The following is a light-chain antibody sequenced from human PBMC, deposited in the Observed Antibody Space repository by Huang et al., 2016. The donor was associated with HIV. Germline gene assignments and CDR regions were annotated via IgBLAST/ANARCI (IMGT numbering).Light chain of an antibody. Sequence: DIVMTQSPDSLAVSLGERATINCKSSQSVLDNSNNKNCLAWFQQKPGQHPKLLIDWASSRESGVPDRFSGSGSGTDVTLTISSLQAEDVAVYYCHQYYNTPYTFGQGTKLEIK. V-gene: IGKV4-1*01. J-gene: IGKJ2*01. CDR1: QSVLDNSNNKNC. CDR3: HQYYNTPYT. CDR2: WAS.